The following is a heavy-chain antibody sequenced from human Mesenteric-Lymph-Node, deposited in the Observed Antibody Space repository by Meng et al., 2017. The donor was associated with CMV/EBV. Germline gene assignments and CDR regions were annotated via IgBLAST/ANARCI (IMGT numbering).Heavy chain of an antibody. CDR2: IIPNSGGT. V-gene: IGHV1-2*02. J-gene: IGHJ1*01. D-gene: IGHD3-3*01. Sequence: ASVKVSCKASGGTFSSYAISWVRQAPGQGLEWMGGIIPNSGGTNYAQKFQGRATMTRDTSISTAYMELRRLRSDDTAVYYCARGSLRFLEWGGAHFQHWGQGTLVTVSS. CDR3: ARGSLRFLEWGGAHFQH. CDR1: GGTFSSYA.